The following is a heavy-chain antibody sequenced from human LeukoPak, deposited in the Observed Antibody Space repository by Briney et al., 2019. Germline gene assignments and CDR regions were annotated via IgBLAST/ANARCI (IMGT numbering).Heavy chain of an antibody. CDR3: AKEGDGDSYNPKTGPPS. Sequence: GESLRLSCAASGFTFSNYAMSWVRQAPGKEPEWVSGISDDGTNKYYADSLKGRVTISRDNSKNTVHLQMDSLRDDDGAVYYCAKEGDGDSYNPKTGPPSWGQATLVTV. CDR1: GFTFSNYA. V-gene: IGHV3-23*01. J-gene: IGHJ4*02. CDR2: ISDDGTNK. D-gene: IGHD1-14*01.